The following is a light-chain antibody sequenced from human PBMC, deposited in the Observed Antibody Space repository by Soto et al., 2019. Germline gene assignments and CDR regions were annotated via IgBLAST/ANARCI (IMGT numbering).Light chain of an antibody. V-gene: IGKV3-20*01. CDR1: QSVSSNY. Sequence: EIVLTQSPGTLSLSPGERATLSCRASQSVSSNYLAWYRQKPGQVPRLLIYGASTRATGIPDRFSGSASGTDFTLTISRLEPEDFAVYYCQQYGSYRSFGQGTKVEIK. CDR3: QQYGSYRS. J-gene: IGKJ1*01. CDR2: GAS.